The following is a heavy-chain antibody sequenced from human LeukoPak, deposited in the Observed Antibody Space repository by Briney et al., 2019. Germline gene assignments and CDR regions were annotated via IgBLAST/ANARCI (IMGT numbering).Heavy chain of an antibody. CDR1: GFTFSSYW. Sequence: GGTLRLSCAASGFTFSSYWMSWVRQAPGKGLEWVANIKQDGSEKYYVDSVKGRFTISRDNAKNSLYLQMNSLRAEDTAVYYCARDPGRWLQFSHFDYWGQGTLVTVSS. CDR3: ARDPGRWLQFSHFDY. V-gene: IGHV3-7*01. D-gene: IGHD5-24*01. J-gene: IGHJ4*02. CDR2: IKQDGSEK.